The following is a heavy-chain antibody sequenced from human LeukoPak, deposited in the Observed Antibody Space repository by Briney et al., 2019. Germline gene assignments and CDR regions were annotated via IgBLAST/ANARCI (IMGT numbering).Heavy chain of an antibody. J-gene: IGHJ4*02. D-gene: IGHD3-10*01. CDR2: ISAYNGNT. CDR3: ARDPLRFGELLGYFDY. CDR1: GYTFTSYY. V-gene: IGHV1-18*01. Sequence: ASVKVFCKASGYTFTSYYISWVRQAPGQGLEWMAWISAYNGNTNYAQKFQGRVTMTTDTSTSTAYMDLRSLRSDDTAVYYCARDPLRFGELLGYFDYWGQGTLVTVSS.